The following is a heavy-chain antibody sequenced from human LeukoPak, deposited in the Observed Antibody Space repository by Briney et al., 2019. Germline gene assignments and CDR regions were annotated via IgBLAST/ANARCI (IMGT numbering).Heavy chain of an antibody. Sequence: GASVTVSCTASGYTFTSYAISWVRQAPGQGLEWMGGIIPIFGTANYAQKFQGRVTITADESTSTAYMELSSLRSEDTAVYYCAREGRWLQSYDYWGQGTLVTVSS. CDR2: IIPIFGTA. CDR1: GYTFTSYA. J-gene: IGHJ4*02. CDR3: AREGRWLQSYDY. D-gene: IGHD5-24*01. V-gene: IGHV1-69*13.